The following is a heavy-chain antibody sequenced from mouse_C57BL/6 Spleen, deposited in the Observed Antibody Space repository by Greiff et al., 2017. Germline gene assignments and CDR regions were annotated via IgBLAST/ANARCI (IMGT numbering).Heavy chain of an antibody. J-gene: IGHJ1*03. CDR1: GYTFTSYD. Sequence: QVHVKQSGPELVKPGASVQLSCKASGYTFTSYDINWVQQRPGQGLEWIGWIYPRDGSTKYNEKFKGKATLTVDTSSSTAYMELHSLTSEDSAVYFCASPLLRGYFDVWGTGTTVTVSS. CDR2: IYPRDGST. V-gene: IGHV1-85*01. CDR3: ASPLLRGYFDV. D-gene: IGHD1-2*01.